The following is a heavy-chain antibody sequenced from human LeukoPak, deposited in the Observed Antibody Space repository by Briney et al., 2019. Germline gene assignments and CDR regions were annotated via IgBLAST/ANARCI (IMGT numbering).Heavy chain of an antibody. CDR3: VRGHYSNTL. J-gene: IGHJ4*02. CDR2: IYTDGST. D-gene: IGHD4-11*01. V-gene: IGHV3-66*01. Sequence: GGSLRLSCAASGFIVSSSYMSWVRQPPGKGLEWVSGIYTDGSTNYADSVQGRFTISRDNSKNTLYLQMNSLRADDTSVYYCVRGHYSNTLGGQGTLVTVSS. CDR1: GFIVSSSY.